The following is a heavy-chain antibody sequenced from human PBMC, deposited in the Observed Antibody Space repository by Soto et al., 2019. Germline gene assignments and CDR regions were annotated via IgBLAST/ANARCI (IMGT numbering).Heavy chain of an antibody. CDR2: IKEAGSDK. CDR1: GFTFSTYW. J-gene: IGHJ4*02. CDR3: ASGGSEADY. V-gene: IGHV3-7*01. Sequence: EVQLVESGGGLVQPGGSLRLSCAASGFTFSTYWMTWVRQAPGKGLEWVANIKEAGSDKTYVDSVKGRFTISRANAKNSLYLQMNSLRVEDTALYYCASGGSEADYWGQGNLVIVSS.